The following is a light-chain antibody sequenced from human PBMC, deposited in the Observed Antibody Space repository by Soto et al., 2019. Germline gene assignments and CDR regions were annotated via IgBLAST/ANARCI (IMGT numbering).Light chain of an antibody. CDR3: EQYDKSIT. V-gene: IGKV3-15*01. Sequence: EIVMTQSPATLSVSPGERATLSCRASQSVSSNLAWYQQKPGQAPRLLIFVASTRATGIPARFSGSGSGTEFTLTISSLQSEDFAVYYCEQYDKSITFGGGTKVEIK. CDR1: QSVSSN. CDR2: VAS. J-gene: IGKJ4*01.